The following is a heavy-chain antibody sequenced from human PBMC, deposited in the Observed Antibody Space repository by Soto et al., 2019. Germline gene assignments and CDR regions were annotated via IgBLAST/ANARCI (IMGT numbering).Heavy chain of an antibody. J-gene: IGHJ4*02. CDR3: ARMSSGYYFSGFDF. CDR2: IKKDGSEK. D-gene: IGHD3-22*01. Sequence: EVQLVESGGGLVQPGGSLRLSCAASGFTFSTYWMNWVRQPPGRGLGGVANIKKDGSEKHYVDSVKGRFTFSRDNAKNSLYLQMNSLRAEDTAVYYCARMSSGYYFSGFDFWGQGTLVTVSS. V-gene: IGHV3-7*01. CDR1: GFTFSTYW.